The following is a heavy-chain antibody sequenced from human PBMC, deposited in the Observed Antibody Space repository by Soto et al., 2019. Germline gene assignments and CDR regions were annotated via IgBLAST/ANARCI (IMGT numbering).Heavy chain of an antibody. D-gene: IGHD3-3*01. V-gene: IGHV3-33*01. CDR2: IWYDVSKK. CDR1: GFTFSSYG. Sequence: GGSLRLSCTASGFTFSSYGMHWVRQAPGKGLEWVAVIWYDVSKKYYADSVKGRFTISRDNSKNTLYLQMNSLRVEDTALYFCARSLTNFGVVITLDCGLDYWCQGTPVTVSS. CDR3: ARSLTNFGVVITLDCGLDY. J-gene: IGHJ4*03.